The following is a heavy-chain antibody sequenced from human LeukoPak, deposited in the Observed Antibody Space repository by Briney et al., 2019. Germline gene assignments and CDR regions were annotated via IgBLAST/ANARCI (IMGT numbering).Heavy chain of an antibody. CDR2: ISGSGGST. Sequence: PGGSLRLSCVASGLTFSDHSMSWVRQAPGKGLEWVSAISGSGGSTYYADSVKGRFTISRDNSKNTLYLQMNNLRAEDTAVYYCASSGILTGYYYFDYWGQGTLVTVSS. CDR3: ASSGILTGYYYFDY. V-gene: IGHV3-23*01. CDR1: GLTFSDHS. D-gene: IGHD3-9*01. J-gene: IGHJ4*02.